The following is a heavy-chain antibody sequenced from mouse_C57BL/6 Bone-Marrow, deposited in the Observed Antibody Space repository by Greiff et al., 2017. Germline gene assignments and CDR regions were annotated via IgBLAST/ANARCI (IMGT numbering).Heavy chain of an antibody. Sequence: DVKLVESGGGLVQPGGSMKLSCVASGFTFSNYWMNWVRQSPEKGLEWVAQIRLKSDNYATNYAESVKGRFTISRDDSKSSVYLQMNNLRAEDTGIYYCTPMDYWGQGTSVTVSS. CDR2: IRLKSDNYAT. J-gene: IGHJ4*01. CDR3: TPMDY. V-gene: IGHV6-3*01. CDR1: GFTFSNYW.